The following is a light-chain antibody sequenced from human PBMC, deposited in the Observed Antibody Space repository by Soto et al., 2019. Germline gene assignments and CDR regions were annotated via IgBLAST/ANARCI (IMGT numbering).Light chain of an antibody. CDR3: ISYTTSVTYV. V-gene: IGLV2-14*01. CDR2: GVS. Sequence: QSALTQPASVSGSPGQSITISCTGTSSDAGGYNYVSWYQQHPGKAPKLMISGVSNRPSGVSNRFSGSKSGNTASLTISGLQTEDEADYYCISYTTSVTYVFGTGTKVTVL. J-gene: IGLJ1*01. CDR1: SSDAGGYNY.